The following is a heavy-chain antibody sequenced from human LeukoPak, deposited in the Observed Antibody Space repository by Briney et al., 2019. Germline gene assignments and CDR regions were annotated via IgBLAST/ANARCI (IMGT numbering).Heavy chain of an antibody. CDR1: GFTFSSYW. J-gene: IGHJ6*03. CDR3: AKGGIIAAAGRYYYYYYYMDV. V-gene: IGHV3-7*03. D-gene: IGHD6-13*01. CDR2: IKQDGSEK. Sequence: PGGSLRLSCAASGFTFSSYWMSWVRQAPGKGLEWVANIKQDGSEKYYVDSVKGRFTISRDNAKKSLYLQMNSLRAEDTAVYYCAKGGIIAAAGRYYYYYYYMDVWGKGTTVTVSS.